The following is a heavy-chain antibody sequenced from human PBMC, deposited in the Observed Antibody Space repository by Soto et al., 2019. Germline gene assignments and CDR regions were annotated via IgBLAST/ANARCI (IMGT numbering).Heavy chain of an antibody. CDR1: GYTFTSYY. CDR2: INPSGGST. CDR3: ARCSSVYSSGWADYDY. V-gene: IGHV1-46*01. D-gene: IGHD6-19*01. J-gene: IGHJ4*02. Sequence: QVQLVQSGAEVKKPGASVKVSCKASGYTFTSYYMHWVRQAPGQGLEWMGIINPSGGSTSYAQKFQGRVTMTRDTSTSTVYMELSSLRSEDTAVYYCARCSSVYSSGWADYDYWGQGTLVTVSS.